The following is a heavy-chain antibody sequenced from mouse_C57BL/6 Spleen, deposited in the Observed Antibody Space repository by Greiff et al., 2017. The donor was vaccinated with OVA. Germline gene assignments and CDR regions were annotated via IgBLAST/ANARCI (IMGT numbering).Heavy chain of an antibody. CDR1: GYTFTSYG. CDR3: ARRRDYAMDY. CDR2: IYPRSGNT. V-gene: IGHV1-81*01. Sequence: VMLVESGAELARPGASVKLSCKASGYTFTSYGISWVKQRTGQGLEWIGEIYPRSGNTYYNEKFKGKATLTADKSSSTAYMELRSLTSEDSAVYFCARRRDYAMDYWGQGTSVTVSS. J-gene: IGHJ4*01.